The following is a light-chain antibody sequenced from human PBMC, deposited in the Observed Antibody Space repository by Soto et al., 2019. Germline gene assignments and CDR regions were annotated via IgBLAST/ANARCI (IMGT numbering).Light chain of an antibody. CDR2: EVT. CDR1: SNDIGAYNY. V-gene: IGLV2-8*01. Sequence: QSVLTQPPSASGSPGQSVTISCTGTSNDIGAYNYVSWYQQHPGKAPKLVIYEVTQRPSGVPDRFSGSKSGNTASLIVSGLQAEDEATYYCTSYLRGVGAIFGGGTKLTVL. J-gene: IGLJ2*01. CDR3: TSYLRGVGAI.